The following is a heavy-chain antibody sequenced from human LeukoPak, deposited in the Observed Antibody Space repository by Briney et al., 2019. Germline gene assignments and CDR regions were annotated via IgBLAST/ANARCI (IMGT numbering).Heavy chain of an antibody. D-gene: IGHD6-13*01. CDR3: ARESRSSSWYVGGYYGMDV. CDR2: IYYSGST. J-gene: IGHJ6*02. Sequence: PSETLSLTCTVSGGSISSYYWSWIRQPPGKGLEWIGYIYYSGSTNYNPSLKSRVTISVDTSKNQFSLELSSVTAADTAVYYCARESRSSSWYVGGYYGMDVWGQGTTVTVSS. CDR1: GGSISSYY. V-gene: IGHV4-59*01.